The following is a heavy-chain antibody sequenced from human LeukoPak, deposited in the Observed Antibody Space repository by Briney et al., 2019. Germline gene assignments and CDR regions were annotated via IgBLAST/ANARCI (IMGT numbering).Heavy chain of an antibody. Sequence: SQTLSLTCTVSGGSISSGGYYWSWIRQHPGKGLEWIGYIYYSGSTYYNPSLKSRVTISVDTSKNQFSLKLSSVTAADTAVYYCARGVQLFTSYDYVWGSVPTGWFDPWGQGTLVTVSS. J-gene: IGHJ5*02. CDR2: IYYSGST. CDR1: GGSISSGGYY. V-gene: IGHV4-31*03. D-gene: IGHD3-16*01. CDR3: ARGVQLFTSYDYVWGSVPTGWFDP.